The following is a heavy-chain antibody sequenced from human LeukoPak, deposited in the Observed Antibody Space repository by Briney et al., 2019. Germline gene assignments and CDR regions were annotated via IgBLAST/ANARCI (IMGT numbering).Heavy chain of an antibody. D-gene: IGHD2-21*02. CDR3: ARDYCGGDCYCDDAFDI. CDR2: IYDSGST. J-gene: IGHJ3*02. Sequence: SETLCLTCTVSGGSISSSSYYWGCHRQPPGMGLEWFGYIYDSGSTYYNPSLKSRVTISVDTSKNQFSLKLSSVTDADTAVYYCARDYCGGDCYCDDAFDIWGQGTMVTVSS. CDR1: GGSISSSSYY. V-gene: IGHV4-39*07.